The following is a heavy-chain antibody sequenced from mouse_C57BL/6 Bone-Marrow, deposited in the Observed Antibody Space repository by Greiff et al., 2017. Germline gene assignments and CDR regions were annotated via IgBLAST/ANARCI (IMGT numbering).Heavy chain of an antibody. CDR3: ARWGYDAMDY. J-gene: IGHJ4*01. CDR1: GYTFTSYW. Sequence: QVQLQQPGAELVKPGASVKLFCKASGYTFTSYWMQWVKQRPGQGLEWIGEIDPSDSYTNYNQKFKGKATLTVDTSSSTAYMQLSSLTSEDSAVYYCARWGYDAMDYWGQGTSVTVSS. CDR2: IDPSDSYT. V-gene: IGHV1-50*01. D-gene: IGHD3-1*01.